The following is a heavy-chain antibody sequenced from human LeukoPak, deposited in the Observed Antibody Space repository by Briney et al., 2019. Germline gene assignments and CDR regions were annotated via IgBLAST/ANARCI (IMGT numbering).Heavy chain of an antibody. V-gene: IGHV1-3*03. Sequence: GASVKVSCKASGCTFTNYAVHWVRQAPGQRLEWMGWINAGNGNTKYSQEFQGRVTITRDTSASTAYMELSSLRSEDMAVYYCARELMVRGVTEYFDYWGQGTLVTVSS. D-gene: IGHD3-10*01. CDR1: GCTFTNYA. J-gene: IGHJ4*02. CDR2: INAGNGNT. CDR3: ARELMVRGVTEYFDY.